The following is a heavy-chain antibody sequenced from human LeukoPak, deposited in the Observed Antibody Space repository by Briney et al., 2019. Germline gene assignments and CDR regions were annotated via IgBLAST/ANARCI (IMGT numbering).Heavy chain of an antibody. J-gene: IGHJ3*02. V-gene: IGHV1-69*13. CDR3: ASTDYYDSRGYGGSFAI. CDR2: IIPMFDTP. CDR1: GGTFSSYA. Sequence: SVKVSCKASGGTFSSYAISWVRQAPGQGLEWMGGIIPMFDTPIYAQKFQGRVTITADESTSTVYMELSSLRSEDTAVYFCASTDYYDSRGYGGSFAIWGQGTMVTASS. D-gene: IGHD3-22*01.